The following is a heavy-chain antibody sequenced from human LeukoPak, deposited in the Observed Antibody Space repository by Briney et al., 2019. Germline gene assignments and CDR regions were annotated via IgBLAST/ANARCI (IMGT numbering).Heavy chain of an antibody. Sequence: SETLSLTCTVSGGSISSSTYYWGWIRQPPGKGLEWIGSISYSGSTYYNPSLKSRVTISVDTSKNQFSLKLSSVTAADTAVYYCARLSTVTEWLDPWGQGTLVTVSS. CDR2: ISYSGST. CDR1: GGSISSSTYY. V-gene: IGHV4-39*01. CDR3: ARLSTVTEWLDP. D-gene: IGHD4-11*01. J-gene: IGHJ5*02.